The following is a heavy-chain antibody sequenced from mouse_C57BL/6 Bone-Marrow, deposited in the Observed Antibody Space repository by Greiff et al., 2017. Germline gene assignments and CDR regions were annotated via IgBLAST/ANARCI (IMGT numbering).Heavy chain of an antibody. V-gene: IGHV1-55*01. CDR3: ARRPSYYAMDY. CDR2: IYPGSGST. CDR1: GYTFTSYW. Sequence: QVQLQQPGAELVKPGASVKMSCKASGYTFTSYWITWVKQRPGQGLEWIGDIYPGSGSTNYNEKFKSKATLTVDTASSTAYMQLSSLTSEDSAVYYCARRPSYYAMDYWGQGTSVTVSS. J-gene: IGHJ4*01.